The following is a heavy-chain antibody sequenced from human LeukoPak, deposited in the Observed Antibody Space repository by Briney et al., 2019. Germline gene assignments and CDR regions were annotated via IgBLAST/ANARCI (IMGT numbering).Heavy chain of an antibody. CDR1: GGSISSYY. J-gene: IGHJ3*02. D-gene: IGHD2-21*02. CDR2: IYYSGST. V-gene: IGHV4-59*01. Sequence: SETLSLTCTVSGGSISSYYWSWIRQPPGKGLEWIGYIYYSGSTNYNPSLKSRVTISVETSKNQFSLKLSSVTAADTAVYYCAGREVVAAIIDAFDIWGQVTMVTVS. CDR3: AGREVVAAIIDAFDI.